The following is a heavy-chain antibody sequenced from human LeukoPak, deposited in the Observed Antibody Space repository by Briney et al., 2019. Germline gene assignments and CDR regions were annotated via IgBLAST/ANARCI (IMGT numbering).Heavy chain of an antibody. CDR2: IGNAGDT. CDR3: ASRPSWYYGLDV. J-gene: IGHJ6*02. V-gene: IGHV3-13*01. Sequence: GGSXRXSXAXXGFXFRKNDMHWVRQRTGKGLEWVSGIGNAGDTNYAGSVKGRFTISREMAKNSLYLQMNRLRAEDAAVYYCASRPSWYYGLDVWAQGTTVIVSS. CDR1: GFXFRKND.